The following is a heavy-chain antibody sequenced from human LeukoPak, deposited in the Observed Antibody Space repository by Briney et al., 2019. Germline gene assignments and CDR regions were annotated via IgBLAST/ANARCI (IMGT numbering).Heavy chain of an antibody. CDR1: GGSISSGLYS. CDR2: IYHTGST. Sequence: PSETLSLTCDVSGGSISSGLYSWSWIRQPLGKGLEWIGYIYHTGSTYYNPSLKSRVTISVDTSKNQFSLRLSSVTAADTAVYYCARGESGADVWGQGTTVTVSS. V-gene: IGHV4-30-2*01. CDR3: ARGESGADV. D-gene: IGHD3-10*01. J-gene: IGHJ6*02.